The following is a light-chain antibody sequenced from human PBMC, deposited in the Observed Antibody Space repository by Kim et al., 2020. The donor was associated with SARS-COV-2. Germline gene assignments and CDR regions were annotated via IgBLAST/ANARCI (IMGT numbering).Light chain of an antibody. CDR3: QQYNSWCGA. J-gene: IGKJ1*01. CDR1: QSISSW. CDR2: RAS. V-gene: IGKV1-5*03. Sequence: DIQMTQSPSTLSASVGDRVTITCRASQSISSWLAWYQQKPGKAPRLLIYRASSLESGVPSRFSGSGSGTEFTLTISSLQADDFARYYCQQYNSWCGAFGQGTRVDIK.